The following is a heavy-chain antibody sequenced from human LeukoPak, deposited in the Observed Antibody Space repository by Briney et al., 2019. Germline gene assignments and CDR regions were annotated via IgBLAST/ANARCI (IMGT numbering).Heavy chain of an antibody. D-gene: IGHD6-6*01. Sequence: GGSLRLSCAASGFTFSSYSMNWVRQAPGKGLEWVSSISSSSSYIYYADSVKGRFTISRDNAKNSLYLQMNSLRAEDTAVYYCARDSLGSSSSSERVQDYWGQGTLVTVSS. J-gene: IGHJ4*02. V-gene: IGHV3-21*01. CDR1: GFTFSSYS. CDR3: ARDSLGSSSSSERVQDY. CDR2: ISSSSSYI.